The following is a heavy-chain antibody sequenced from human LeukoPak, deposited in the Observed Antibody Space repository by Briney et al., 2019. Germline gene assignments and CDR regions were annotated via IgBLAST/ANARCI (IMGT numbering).Heavy chain of an antibody. CDR1: GGSIRNSGYY. D-gene: IGHD6-19*01. J-gene: IGHJ4*02. CDR2: IYYSGST. V-gene: IGHV4-39*07. CDR3: ATVAVAGTLFDY. Sequence: SETLSLTCTVSGGSIRNSGYYWGWIRQPPGKGLEWIGSIYYSGSTYYKPSLKSRVTISVDTSKNQFSLKLSSVTAADTAVYYCATVAVAGTLFDYWGQGTLVTVSS.